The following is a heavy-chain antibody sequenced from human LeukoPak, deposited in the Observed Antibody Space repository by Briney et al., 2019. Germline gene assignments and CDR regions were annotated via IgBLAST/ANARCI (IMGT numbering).Heavy chain of an antibody. CDR3: AKRTTGDCSSTSCYAFDY. V-gene: IGHV3-23*01. J-gene: IGHJ4*02. Sequence: GGSLRPSCAASGFTFSSYAMSWVRQAPGKGLEWVSAISGSGGSTYYADSVKGRFTISRDNSKNTLYLQMNSLRAEDTAVYYCAKRTTGDCSSTSCYAFDYWGQGTLVTVSS. CDR1: GFTFSSYA. D-gene: IGHD2-2*03. CDR2: ISGSGGST.